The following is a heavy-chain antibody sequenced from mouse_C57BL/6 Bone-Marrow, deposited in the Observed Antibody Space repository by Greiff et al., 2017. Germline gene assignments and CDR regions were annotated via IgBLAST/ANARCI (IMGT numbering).Heavy chain of an antibody. CDR1: GFSLTSYG. D-gene: IGHD1-1*01. Sequence: VQLQQSGPGLVQPSQSLSITCTASGFSLTSYGVHWVRQSPGKGLEWLGVIWRGGSTDYNAAFMSRLSITKDNSKSQVFFKMNSLQADDTAIYSSAKRGYYYGLDYWGQGTTLTVSS. CDR2: IWRGGST. V-gene: IGHV2-5*01. J-gene: IGHJ2*01. CDR3: AKRGYYYGLDY.